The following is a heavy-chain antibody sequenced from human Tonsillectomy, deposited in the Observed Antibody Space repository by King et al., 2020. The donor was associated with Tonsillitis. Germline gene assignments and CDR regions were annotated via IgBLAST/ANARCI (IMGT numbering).Heavy chain of an antibody. J-gene: IGHJ4*02. CDR3: AREGYFEEFDY. V-gene: IGHV3-74*01. Sequence: VQLVESGGGLVQPGGSLRLSCAASGFTFSNYWMHWVRQAPGKGLGWVSRINSDGSSTSYADSVKGRFTISRDNAKNTLYLQMNSLTAEDTAVYYCAREGYFEEFDYWGQGTLVTVSS. D-gene: IGHD3-9*01. CDR1: GFTFSNYW. CDR2: INSDGSST.